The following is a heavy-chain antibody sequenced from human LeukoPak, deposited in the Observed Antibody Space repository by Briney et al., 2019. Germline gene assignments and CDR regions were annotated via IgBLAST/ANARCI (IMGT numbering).Heavy chain of an antibody. Sequence: ASVKVSCKASGYTFTSYAMHWVRQAPGQRLEWMGWINAGNGNTKYSQEFHGRVTITRDTSSSTAYMDLSSLRSEDMAVYYCAREKVVGGYGDAFDYWGQGTLVTVSS. V-gene: IGHV1-3*03. CDR3: AREKVVGGYGDAFDY. CDR2: INAGNGNT. D-gene: IGHD4-17*01. CDR1: GYTFTSYA. J-gene: IGHJ4*02.